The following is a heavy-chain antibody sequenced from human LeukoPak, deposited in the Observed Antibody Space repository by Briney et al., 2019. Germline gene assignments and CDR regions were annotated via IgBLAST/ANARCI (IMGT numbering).Heavy chain of an antibody. D-gene: IGHD6-13*01. J-gene: IGHJ4*02. Sequence: GESLRISCKGSGYSFTGYWISWVRQAPGQGLEWMGWINPNSGGTNYAQKFQGRVTMTRDTSISTAYMELSRLRSDDTAVYYCANHLYSSSWYDYWGQGTLVTVSS. CDR1: GYSFTGYW. CDR2: INPNSGGT. V-gene: IGHV1-2*02. CDR3: ANHLYSSSWYDY.